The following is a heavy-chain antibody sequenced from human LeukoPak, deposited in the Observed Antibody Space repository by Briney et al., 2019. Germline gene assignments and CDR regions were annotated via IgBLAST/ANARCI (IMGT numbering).Heavy chain of an antibody. CDR3: ARGGGEVGATVRVFDY. CDR1: GGSFSGYY. V-gene: IGHV4-34*01. Sequence: SETLSLTCAVYGGSFSGYYWSWLRQPPGKGVEWVGEINHSGSTNYNPSLKSRVTISVDTSKNQFSLKLSSVTAADTAVYYCARGGGEVGATVRVFDYWGQGTLVTVSS. D-gene: IGHD1-26*01. CDR2: INHSGST. J-gene: IGHJ4*02.